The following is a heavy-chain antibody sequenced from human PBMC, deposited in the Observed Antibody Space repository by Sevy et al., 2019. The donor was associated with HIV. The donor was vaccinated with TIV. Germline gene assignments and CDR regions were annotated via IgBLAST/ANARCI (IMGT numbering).Heavy chain of an antibody. CDR2: IYYTGST. D-gene: IGHD5-18*01. CDR3: ARDGGYSYGYWFDP. Sequence: SETLSLTCTVSGGSISSGGYYWSWIRQHPGKGLEWSGSIYYTGSTYYRRSLKSRVTISVDTSKNQFSLKLSAVTAADTAVYYCARDGGYSYGYWFDPWGQGTLVTVSS. V-gene: IGHV4-31*03. J-gene: IGHJ5*02. CDR1: GGSISSGGYY.